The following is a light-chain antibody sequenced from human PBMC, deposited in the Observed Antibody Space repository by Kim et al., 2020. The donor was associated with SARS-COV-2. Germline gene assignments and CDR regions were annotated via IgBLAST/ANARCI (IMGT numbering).Light chain of an antibody. CDR2: QDD. CDR1: KLGEKY. CDR3: QAWDSSTFYV. J-gene: IGLJ1*01. V-gene: IGLV3-1*01. Sequence: SYELTQPPSVSVSPGQTASITCSGDKLGEKYACWYQQKPGQSPVLVMYQDDKRPSGIPERFSGSNSRDTATLTISGAQAMDEADYYCQAWDSSTFYVFGTGTKVTVL.